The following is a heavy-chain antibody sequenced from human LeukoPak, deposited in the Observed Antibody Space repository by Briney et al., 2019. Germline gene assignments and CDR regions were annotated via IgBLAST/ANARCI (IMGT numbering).Heavy chain of an antibody. CDR2: ISWDGGST. J-gene: IGHJ6*03. V-gene: IGHV3-43*01. CDR1: GFTFDDYT. Sequence: RGSLRLSCAASGFTFDDYTMHWVRQAPGKGLEWVSLISWDGGSTYYADSVKGRFTISRDNSKNSLYLRMNSLRTEDTALYYCAKGNTAMVSYYYYMDVWGKGTTVTISS. D-gene: IGHD5-18*01. CDR3: AKGNTAMVSYYYYMDV.